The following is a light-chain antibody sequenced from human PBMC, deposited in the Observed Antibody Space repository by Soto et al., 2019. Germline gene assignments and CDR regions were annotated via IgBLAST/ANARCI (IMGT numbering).Light chain of an antibody. CDR2: GAS. J-gene: IGKJ3*01. V-gene: IGKV3-20*01. CDR3: QQYGNSPFT. Sequence: EIVLTQSPGTLSLSPGERATLSCRASQSVSRGYFAWYQQKPGQAPRLLIYGASSRATGIPDRFSGSGSGTVFTLTITRLEPEDFAVYYCQQYGNSPFTFGPGTKVDIK. CDR1: QSVSRGY.